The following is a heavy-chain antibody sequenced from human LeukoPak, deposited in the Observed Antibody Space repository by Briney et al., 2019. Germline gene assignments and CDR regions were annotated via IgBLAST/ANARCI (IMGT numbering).Heavy chain of an antibody. D-gene: IGHD5-12*01. V-gene: IGHV4-4*02. CDR1: GGSISSNNW. Sequence: PSGTLSLTCSVSGGSISSNNWWTWVRQPPGKGLAWIGEIYHSGNTNYNPSLKSRVTISVDKSNNHFSLKMNSVTAADTAVYYCARDSATTLGSYYYGLDVWGQGTTVTVSS. CDR2: IYHSGNT. J-gene: IGHJ6*02. CDR3: ARDSATTLGSYYYGLDV.